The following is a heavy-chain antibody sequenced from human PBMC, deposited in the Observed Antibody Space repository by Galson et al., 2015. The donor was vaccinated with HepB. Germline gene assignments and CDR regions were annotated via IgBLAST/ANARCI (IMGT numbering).Heavy chain of an antibody. CDR3: ARDQSMVRGVIPFDY. CDR2: IIPIFGTA. J-gene: IGHJ4*02. Sequence: VKVSCKASGGTFSSYAISWVRQAPGQGLEWMGGIIPIFGTANYAQKFQGRVTITADESTSTAYMELGSLRSEDTAVYYCARDQSMVRGVIPFDYWGQGTLVTVSS. CDR1: GGTFSSYA. V-gene: IGHV1-69*01. D-gene: IGHD3-10*01.